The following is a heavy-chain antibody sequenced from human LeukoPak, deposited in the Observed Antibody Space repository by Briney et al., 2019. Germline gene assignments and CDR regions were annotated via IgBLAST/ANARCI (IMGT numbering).Heavy chain of an antibody. D-gene: IGHD6-13*01. CDR3: ARDWQQPHYYGMDV. V-gene: IGHV1-18*01. CDR1: GYTFTSYG. Sequence: ASVKVSCKASGYTFTSYGISWVRQAPGQGLEWMGWISAYNGNTNYAQKLQGRVTMTTDTSTSTAYMELRSLRSDDTAVYYCARDWQQPHYYGMDVWGQGTTVTVSS. J-gene: IGHJ6*02. CDR2: ISAYNGNT.